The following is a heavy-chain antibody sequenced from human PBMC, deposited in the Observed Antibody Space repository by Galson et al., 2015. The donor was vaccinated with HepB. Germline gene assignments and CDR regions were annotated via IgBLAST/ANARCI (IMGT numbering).Heavy chain of an antibody. V-gene: IGHV1-18*01. Sequence: SCKASGYTFTSHGISWVRQAPGQRLEWMGWISPLDDNTNYAQKFQGRVTMTTDTSTSTAYMELRSLRSDDTAVYYCARGALGYYNYWGQGILVTVSS. J-gene: IGHJ4*02. CDR1: GYTFTSHG. CDR2: ISPLDDNT. CDR3: ARGALGYYNY. D-gene: IGHD2-15*01.